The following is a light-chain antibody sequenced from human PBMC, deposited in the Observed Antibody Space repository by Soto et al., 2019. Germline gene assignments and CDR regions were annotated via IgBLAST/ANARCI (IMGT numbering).Light chain of an antibody. V-gene: IGKV3-20*01. J-gene: IGKJ2*01. CDR2: GAS. CDR1: QTVSSSY. CDR3: QQYGSSPQT. Sequence: EIVLTQSPGTLSLSPGERATLSCRASQTVSSSYLAWYQQKPGQAPRLLIYGASSRATGIPDRFSGSGSGTDFTLTISRLEPVDFAVYYCQQYGSSPQTFGQGTKLEFK.